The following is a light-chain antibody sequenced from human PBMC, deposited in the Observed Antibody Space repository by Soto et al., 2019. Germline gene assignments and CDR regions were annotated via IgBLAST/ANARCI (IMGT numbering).Light chain of an antibody. CDR2: GVT. CDR1: SSDVGAYNY. Sequence: QLVLTQPASVSGSPGQSITIACTGTSSDVGAYNYVSWYQQHPGKAPKLMIYGVTNRPSGVSHRFSGSKSGNTASLTISGLQTEDEGDYYCSSYAGSTTLWVFGGGTKLTVL. J-gene: IGLJ3*02. CDR3: SSYAGSTTLWV. V-gene: IGLV2-14*01.